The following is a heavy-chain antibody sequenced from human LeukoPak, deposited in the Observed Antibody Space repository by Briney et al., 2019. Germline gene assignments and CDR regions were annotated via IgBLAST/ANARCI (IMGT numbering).Heavy chain of an antibody. CDR2: IYPGDSDT. CDR1: GYSFTSYW. V-gene: IGHV5-51*01. CDR3: ARGVVPARSRSLEFDI. J-gene: IGHJ3*02. D-gene: IGHD2-2*01. Sequence: GESLKISCKGSGYSFTSYWIGWVRQMPGKGLEWMGIIYPGDSDTRYSPSFQGQVTISADKSISTAYLQWSSLKASDTAMYYCARGVVPARSRSLEFDIWGQGTMVTVSS.